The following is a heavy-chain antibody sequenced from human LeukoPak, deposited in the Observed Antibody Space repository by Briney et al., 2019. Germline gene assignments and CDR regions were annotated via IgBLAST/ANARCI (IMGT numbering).Heavy chain of an antibody. J-gene: IGHJ4*02. CDR1: GGSISSGGYY. V-gene: IGHV4-31*03. CDR3: ARATSPGYYFDY. D-gene: IGHD7-27*01. Sequence: SETLSLTCTVSGGSISSGGYYWSWIRQHPGTGLEWIAYIYYNGGTYYNPSLKSRVTTSIDTSKNQFSLKLSSVTAADTAVYFCARATSPGYYFDYWGQGTLVTVSS. CDR2: IYYNGGT.